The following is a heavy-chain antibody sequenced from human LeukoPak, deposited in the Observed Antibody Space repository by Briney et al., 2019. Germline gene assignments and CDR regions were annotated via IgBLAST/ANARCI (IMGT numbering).Heavy chain of an antibody. Sequence: PSETLSLTCTVSGGSISSSSYYWGWLRQPPGKGLEWLGSIYHSGSTYYNPSLKSRVTISVDTSKNQFSLKLSSVTAADTAVYYCARLSGITMIVVLISDAFDIWGQGTMVTVSS. CDR2: IYHSGST. CDR1: GGSISSSSYY. V-gene: IGHV4-39*01. D-gene: IGHD3-22*01. J-gene: IGHJ3*02. CDR3: ARLSGITMIVVLISDAFDI.